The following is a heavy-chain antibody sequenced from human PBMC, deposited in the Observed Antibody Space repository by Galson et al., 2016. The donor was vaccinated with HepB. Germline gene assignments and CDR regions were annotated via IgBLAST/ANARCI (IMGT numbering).Heavy chain of an antibody. CDR2: ISDSAGYT. D-gene: IGHD3-10*01. CDR1: GFTFSSYA. V-gene: IGHV3-23*01. J-gene: IGHJ4*02. Sequence: SLRLSCAASGFTFSSYAMSWVRQAPGKGLDWVSGISDSAGYTYYADSVRGRFTISGDNSKSTLYLQMNSLRAEDTAVYYCARRRYATHGDFDYWGQGTLVTVSS. CDR3: ARRRYATHGDFDY.